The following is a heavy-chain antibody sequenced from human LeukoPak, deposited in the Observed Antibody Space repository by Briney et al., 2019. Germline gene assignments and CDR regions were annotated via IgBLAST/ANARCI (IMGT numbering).Heavy chain of an antibody. J-gene: IGHJ6*02. V-gene: IGHV3-7*01. Sequence: GGSLRLSCAASGFTFNSYSMSWVRQAPGKGLEWVANIKQDGSEKYYVDSVKGRFTISRDNAKNSLYLQMNSLRAEDTAVYYCARLGNYYYYGMDVWGQGTTVTVSS. CDR2: IKQDGSEK. D-gene: IGHD3-16*01. CDR3: ARLGNYYYYGMDV. CDR1: GFTFNSYS.